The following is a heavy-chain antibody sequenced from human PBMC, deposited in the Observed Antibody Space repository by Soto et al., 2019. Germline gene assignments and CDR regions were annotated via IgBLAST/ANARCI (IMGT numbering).Heavy chain of an antibody. CDR3: ARDYVGEYSSSSDY. CDR2: IYSGGTT. V-gene: IGHV3-53*02. J-gene: IGHJ4*02. D-gene: IGHD6-6*01. Sequence: EVQLVETGGGLIQPGGSLRLSCAASGFTVSSNYMSWVRQAPGKGLEWVSVIYSGGTTYYADSVKGRFSISRDNSKNTVYLQMNSLRAEDTAVYYCARDYVGEYSSSSDYWGQGTLVTVSS. CDR1: GFTVSSNY.